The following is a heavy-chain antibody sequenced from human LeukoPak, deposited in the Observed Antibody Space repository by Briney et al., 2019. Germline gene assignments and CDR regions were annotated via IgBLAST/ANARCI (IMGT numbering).Heavy chain of an antibody. Sequence: GGSLRLSCAASGFTFSSYAMSWVRQAPGKGLEWVSTLSGSAIRTDYADSVKGRFTISRDNSKNRLYLKMNNMREEERDVYYCAKDTSIAMASNAYWGQGTMVSLCS. CDR3: AKDTSIAMASNAY. J-gene: IGHJ4*02. CDR2: LSGSAIRT. CDR1: GFTFSSYA. D-gene: IGHD6-19*01. V-gene: IGHV3-23*01.